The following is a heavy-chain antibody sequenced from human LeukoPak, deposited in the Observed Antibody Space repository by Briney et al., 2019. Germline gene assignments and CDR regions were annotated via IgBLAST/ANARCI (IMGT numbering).Heavy chain of an antibody. Sequence: ASVKVSCKVSGYTLTELSMHWVRQAPGKGLEWMGGFDPEDGETIYAQKFQGRVTMTEDTSTDTAYMELSSLRSEDMAVYYCARVYYDILTGYSAKAFDIWGQGTMVTVSS. D-gene: IGHD3-9*01. V-gene: IGHV1-24*01. J-gene: IGHJ3*02. CDR1: GYTLTELS. CDR3: ARVYYDILTGYSAKAFDI. CDR2: FDPEDGET.